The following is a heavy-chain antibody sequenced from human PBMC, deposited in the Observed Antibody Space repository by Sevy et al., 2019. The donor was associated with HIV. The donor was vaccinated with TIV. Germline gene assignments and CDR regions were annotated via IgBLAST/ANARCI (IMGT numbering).Heavy chain of an antibody. CDR1: GDTFSTYG. Sequence: ASVKVSCKASGDTFSTYGLSWVRQAPGQGLEWMGGIIPIFGTPNYAQKFQGRVTITADESASTAYMEVSSLRSEDTALYYCAREGGVATTGDHDAFDIWGHGTLVTV. CDR3: AREGGVATTGDHDAFDI. CDR2: IIPIFGTP. J-gene: IGHJ3*02. D-gene: IGHD7-27*01. V-gene: IGHV1-69*13.